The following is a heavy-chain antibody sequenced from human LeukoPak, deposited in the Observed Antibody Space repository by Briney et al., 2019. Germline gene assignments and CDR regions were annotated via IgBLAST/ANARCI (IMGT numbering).Heavy chain of an antibody. D-gene: IGHD3-22*01. Sequence: GGSLRLSCAVSGFTFSSYGMSWVRQSPGKGLEWVSYISSSGSTIYYADSVKGRFTISRDNARNSLYLQMNSLRAEDTAVYYCARDNYDSSGPYYFDHWGQGTLVTVSS. J-gene: IGHJ4*02. V-gene: IGHV3-48*04. CDR3: ARDNYDSSGPYYFDH. CDR2: ISSSGSTI. CDR1: GFTFSSYG.